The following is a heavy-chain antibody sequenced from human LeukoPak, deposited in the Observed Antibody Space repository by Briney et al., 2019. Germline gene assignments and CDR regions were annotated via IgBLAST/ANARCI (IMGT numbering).Heavy chain of an antibody. CDR1: GFTFGSYA. D-gene: IGHD2-2*01. V-gene: IGHV3-23*01. Sequence: GGSLRLSCAASGFTFGSYAMSWVRQAPGKGLEWVSAISGSGGSTYYADSVKGRFTISRDNSKNTLCLQMNSLRAEDTAVYYCAKDQPDIVVVPAADFDYWGQGTLVTVSS. CDR2: ISGSGGST. J-gene: IGHJ4*02. CDR3: AKDQPDIVVVPAADFDY.